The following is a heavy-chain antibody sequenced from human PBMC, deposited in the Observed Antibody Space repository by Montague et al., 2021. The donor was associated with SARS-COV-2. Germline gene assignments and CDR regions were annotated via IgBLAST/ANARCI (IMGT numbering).Heavy chain of an antibody. V-gene: IGHV4-38-2*02. CDR1: GGSISSGSY. Sequence: SETLSLTCTVSGGSISSGSYWGWIRQPPGKGLEWIGTSDHSGITXYSPSLKSRATISLDTSKNQFSLNLDSVTASDTAMYYCARVISAVAGANFYFDYWGQGTLVTVSS. J-gene: IGHJ4*02. CDR3: ARVISAVAGANFYFDY. CDR2: SDHSGIT. D-gene: IGHD4/OR15-4a*01.